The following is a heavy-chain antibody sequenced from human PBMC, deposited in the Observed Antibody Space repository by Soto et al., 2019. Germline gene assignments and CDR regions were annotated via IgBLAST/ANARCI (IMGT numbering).Heavy chain of an antibody. Sequence: PGGSLRLSCVGSGFFFNNYDMHWVRQVRGKGLEWVSAIGAADDPYYSVSVKGRFIVSRDNAQKSLYLQMNNLRASDTAMYYCARHPYYYDTKRPGGFDPWGQGTLVTVSS. D-gene: IGHD3-22*01. V-gene: IGHV3-13*05. J-gene: IGHJ5*02. CDR2: IGAADDP. CDR1: GFFFNNYD. CDR3: ARHPYYYDTKRPGGFDP.